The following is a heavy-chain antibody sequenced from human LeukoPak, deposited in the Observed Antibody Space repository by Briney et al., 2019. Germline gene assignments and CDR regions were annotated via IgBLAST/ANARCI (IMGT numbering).Heavy chain of an antibody. D-gene: IGHD3-9*01. J-gene: IGHJ3*02. CDR1: GYSFTNYW. CDR2: IYPGDPDT. Sequence: GESLKISCKGSGYSFTNYWIGWVRQMPGKGLEGMGIIYPGDPDTRYSPSYQGQVTISVDKSISTAHLQWSSLKALDTAMYYCAGHPHGGILTGNPTGAFDIWGQGTMVTVSS. V-gene: IGHV5-51*01. CDR3: AGHPHGGILTGNPTGAFDI.